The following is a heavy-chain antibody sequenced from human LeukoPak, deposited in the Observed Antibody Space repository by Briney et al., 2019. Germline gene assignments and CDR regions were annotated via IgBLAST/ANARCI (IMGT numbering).Heavy chain of an antibody. D-gene: IGHD2-2*01. Sequence: GGSLRLSCAASGFTFSDYYMSWIRQAPGKGLEWVSYISSSSSYTNYADSVKGRFTISRDNAKNSLYLQMNSLRAEDTAVYYCARGGRYRNRGSPVVPAAMSFGYYYGMDVWGKGTTVTVSS. CDR2: ISSSSSYT. J-gene: IGHJ6*04. CDR1: GFTFSDYY. CDR3: ARGGRYRNRGSPVVPAAMSFGYYYGMDV. V-gene: IGHV3-11*06.